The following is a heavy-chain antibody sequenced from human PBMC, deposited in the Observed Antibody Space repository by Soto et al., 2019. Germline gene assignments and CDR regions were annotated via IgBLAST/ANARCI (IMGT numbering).Heavy chain of an antibody. J-gene: IGHJ3*01. CDR3: ARKWGTDVFVF. CDR2: VSFTGTT. D-gene: IGHD2-8*01. Sequence: SETLSLTCSVSGGSINNNYYYWGWVRQPPGKGLEWIGSVSFTGTTHYSPSLKSRVTTSIDTSRNQFSLKLSSVTAADTAVYYCARKWGTDVFVFGGQGTMVTVSS. CDR1: GGSINNNYYY. V-gene: IGHV4-39*01.